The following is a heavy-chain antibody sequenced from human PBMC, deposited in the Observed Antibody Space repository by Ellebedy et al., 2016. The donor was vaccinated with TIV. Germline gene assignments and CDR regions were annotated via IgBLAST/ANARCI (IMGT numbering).Heavy chain of an antibody. D-gene: IGHD3-9*01. V-gene: IGHV4-4*02. Sequence: SETLSLTCAVSGASISSRDWWSWVRPPPGKGLEWIGEIFQSGSTNFNPSLKSRVTISLDKSKNQLYLKLSSVTAADTAVYYCASGYYDTLTGTTGGDFDSWGQGTLVTVSS. J-gene: IGHJ4*02. CDR2: IFQSGST. CDR1: GASISSRDW. CDR3: ASGYYDTLTGTTGGDFDS.